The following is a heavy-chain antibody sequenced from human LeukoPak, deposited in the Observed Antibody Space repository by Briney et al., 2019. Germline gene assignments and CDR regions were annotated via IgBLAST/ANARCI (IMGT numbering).Heavy chain of an antibody. CDR1: GGSISSYY. D-gene: IGHD3-3*01. CDR3: ARVAILDWFGP. V-gene: IGHV4-59*01. CDR2: IYYSGST. J-gene: IGHJ5*02. Sequence: PSETLSLTCTVSGGSISSYYWSWIRQPPGKGLEWIGYIYYSGSTNYNPSLKSRVTISVDTSKNQFSLKLSSVTAADTAVYYCARVAILDWFGPWGQGTLVTVSS.